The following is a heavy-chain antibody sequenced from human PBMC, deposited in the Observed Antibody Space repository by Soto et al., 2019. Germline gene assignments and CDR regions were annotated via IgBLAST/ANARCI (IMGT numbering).Heavy chain of an antibody. Sequence: QLVQTGVEMKNPGASVKVSCKASGYTFTSYGISWVRQAPGQGLEWMGWISGFNDDTNHAQKFQGRVTVTKDTSTIKVYMERRSLRADNTAMYYSERSGRYYPARNWFGPWGQGTLVIVSS. D-gene: IGHD3-10*01. CDR3: ERSGRYYPARNWFGP. J-gene: IGHJ5*02. CDR2: ISGFNDDT. V-gene: IGHV1-18*01. CDR1: GYTFTSYG.